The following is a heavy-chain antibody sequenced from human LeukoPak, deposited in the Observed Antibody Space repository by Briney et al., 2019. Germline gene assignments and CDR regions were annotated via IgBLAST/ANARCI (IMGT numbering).Heavy chain of an antibody. D-gene: IGHD3-10*01. V-gene: IGHV3-30*02. Sequence: GGSLRLSCAASGFIFSTYGMHWVRQAPGKGLEWVAFIRNDGSDKYYAVSVKGRFTISRDNSKNTLYLQMNSLRAEDTALYYCAKDRAFGQFLWGNDYWGQGTLVTVSS. CDR2: IRNDGSDK. CDR3: AKDRAFGQFLWGNDY. J-gene: IGHJ4*02. CDR1: GFIFSTYG.